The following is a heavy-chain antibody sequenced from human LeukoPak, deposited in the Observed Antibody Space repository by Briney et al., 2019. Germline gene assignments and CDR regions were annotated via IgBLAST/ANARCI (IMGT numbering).Heavy chain of an antibody. CDR1: GGSVRTTRYY. CDR2: ISYFGSA. CDR3: ATHDEGSFFES. D-gene: IGHD3-3*02. V-gene: IGHV4-39*01. J-gene: IGHJ4*02. Sequence: SETLSLTCTVSGGSVRTTRYYWAWIRQSPGKGLEWIGSISYFGSAYYRPSLQSQATISMDSSKTQISLTLSSVTATDTALYYCATHDEGSFFESWGQGALVTVS.